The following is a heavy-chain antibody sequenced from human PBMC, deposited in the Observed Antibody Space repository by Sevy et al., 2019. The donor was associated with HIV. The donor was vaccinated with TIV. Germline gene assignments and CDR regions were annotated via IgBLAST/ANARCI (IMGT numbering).Heavy chain of an antibody. V-gene: IGHV3-48*01. CDR1: GFTFSSYS. J-gene: IGHJ4*02. D-gene: IGHD1-7*01. CDR2: ISSSSSTI. Sequence: GGSLRLSCAASGFTFSSYSMNWVRQAPGKGLEWVSYISSSSSTIYYADSVKGRFTISRDNAKNSLYLQMNSLRAEDTAVYYCAGVTGTTLRYYFDYWGQGTLVTVSS. CDR3: AGVTGTTLRYYFDY.